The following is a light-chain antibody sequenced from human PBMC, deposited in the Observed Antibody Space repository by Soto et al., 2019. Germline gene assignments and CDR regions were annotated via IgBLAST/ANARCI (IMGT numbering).Light chain of an antibody. J-gene: IGKJ4*02. CDR1: EGISSW. Sequence: DIQMTQSPSTLSASVGDRIIITCRASEGISSWLAWYQQKPGKAPKLLIYKASTLESGVPSRFSASGSGTEFTLTISSLQPDDSATDFCHQYSASHTFGGGTKVEIK. CDR3: HQYSASHT. V-gene: IGKV1-5*03. CDR2: KAS.